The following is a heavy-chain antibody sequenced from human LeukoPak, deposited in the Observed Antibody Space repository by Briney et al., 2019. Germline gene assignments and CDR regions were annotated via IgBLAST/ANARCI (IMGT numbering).Heavy chain of an antibody. V-gene: IGHV3-74*01. Sequence: GGSLRLSCAPSGFTFSTHWMHWVRQPPGKGLVWLSHIKFDGSSQNYADSVKGRFTISRDNAKNTLYLQMNSLRAEDTAVYYCARTGYYNGHDFWGQGTLVTVSP. CDR1: GFTFSTHW. CDR3: ARTGYYNGHDF. J-gene: IGHJ4*02. D-gene: IGHD5-24*01. CDR2: IKFDGSSQ.